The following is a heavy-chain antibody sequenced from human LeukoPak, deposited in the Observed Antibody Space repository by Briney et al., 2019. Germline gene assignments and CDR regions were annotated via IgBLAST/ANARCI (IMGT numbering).Heavy chain of an antibody. CDR1: GYTSTSYD. J-gene: IGHJ4*02. V-gene: IGHV1-8*01. CDR2: MNPNSGNT. Sequence: ASVKVSCKASGYTSTSYDINWVRQATGQGLEWMGWMNPNSGNTGYAQKFQGRVTMTRNTSISTAYMELSSLRSEDTAVYYCARGLAYCTNGVCYTWYFDYWGQGTLVTVSS. D-gene: IGHD2-8*01. CDR3: ARGLAYCTNGVCYTWYFDY.